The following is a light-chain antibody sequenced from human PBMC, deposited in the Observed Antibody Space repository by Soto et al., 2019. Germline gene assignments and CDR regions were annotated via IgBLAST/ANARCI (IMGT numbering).Light chain of an antibody. CDR2: GNS. Sequence: QSALTQPPSVSGAPGQRVTISCTGSSSNIGAGYDVHWYQQLPGTVPKLLIYGNSNRPSGVPDRFSGSKSGTSASLDITGLQAEDEADYYCQSYDSSLSAVVFGGGTKLTVL. CDR1: SSNIGAGYD. J-gene: IGLJ2*01. V-gene: IGLV1-40*01. CDR3: QSYDSSLSAVV.